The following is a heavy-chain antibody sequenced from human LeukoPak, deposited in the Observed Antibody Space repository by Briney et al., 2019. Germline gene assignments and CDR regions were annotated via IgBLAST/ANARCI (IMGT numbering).Heavy chain of an antibody. V-gene: IGHV3-48*01. J-gene: IGHJ4*02. CDR2: ISSSSSTI. CDR3: ARGRGLGELAVASFDS. CDR1: GFTFSSYS. D-gene: IGHD6-19*01. Sequence: GGSLRLSCAASGFTFSSYSMNWVRQAPGKGLEWVSYISSSSSTIYYADSVKGRFTISRGNAKNSLYLQMNSLRAEDTAVYYCARGRGLGELAVASFDSWGQGILVTVSS.